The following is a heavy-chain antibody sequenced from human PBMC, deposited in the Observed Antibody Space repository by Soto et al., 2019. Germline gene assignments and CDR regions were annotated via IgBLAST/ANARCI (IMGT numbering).Heavy chain of an antibody. J-gene: IGHJ4*02. CDR1: GYIFTNYP. D-gene: IGHD5-12*01. Sequence: ASVKVSCKASGYIFTNYPIHWVRQAPGQRLEWMGWINADNGNTKYSQKFQGRVTITADAATSTAYMELSRLRSDDTAVYYCVRVVAIPGYPDHWGQGTLVTVSS. CDR3: VRVVAIPGYPDH. CDR2: INADNGNT. V-gene: IGHV1-3*01.